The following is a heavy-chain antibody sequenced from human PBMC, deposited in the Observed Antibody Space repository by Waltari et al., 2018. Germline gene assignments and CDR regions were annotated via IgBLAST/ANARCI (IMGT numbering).Heavy chain of an antibody. D-gene: IGHD3-22*01. CDR1: GFTFSSYA. V-gene: IGHV3-30*01. CDR3: ARDAGYYDPPLGY. Sequence: QVQLVESGGGVVQPGRSLRLSCSASGFTFSSYAMHWVRQAPGKGLEWVAVISYDGSNKYYADSVKGRFTISRDNSKNTLYLQMNSLRAEDTAVYYCARDAGYYDPPLGYWGQGTLVTVSS. CDR2: ISYDGSNK. J-gene: IGHJ4*02.